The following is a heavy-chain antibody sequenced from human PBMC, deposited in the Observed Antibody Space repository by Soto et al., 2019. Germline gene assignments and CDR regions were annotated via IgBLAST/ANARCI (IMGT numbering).Heavy chain of an antibody. CDR1: GFTFRNYI. CDR2: ISYDGTNK. J-gene: IGHJ6*02. D-gene: IGHD3-22*01. CDR3: ARGRDYYDSSGPNYYGMDV. V-gene: IGHV3-30-3*01. Sequence: GGSLRLSCAASGFTFRNYILHWVRQAPGKGLEWVAFISYDGTNKYYADSVKGRFTISRDNSKNTLYLQMNSLRGVDAAAYYCARGRDYYDSSGPNYYGMDVWGQGTTVTVSS.